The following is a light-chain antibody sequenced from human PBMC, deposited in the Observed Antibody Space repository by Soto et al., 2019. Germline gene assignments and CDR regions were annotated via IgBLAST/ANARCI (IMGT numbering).Light chain of an antibody. Sequence: EIVMTQSPATLSVSPGERATLSCRASQSVRSNLAWYQQKPGQAPRLLIYGASTRATGIPARFSGSGSGTDFTLTISRLEPEDFAVYYCQQYNTSPRTFGQGTKVDIK. CDR1: QSVRSN. J-gene: IGKJ1*01. V-gene: IGKV3-15*01. CDR2: GAS. CDR3: QQYNTSPRT.